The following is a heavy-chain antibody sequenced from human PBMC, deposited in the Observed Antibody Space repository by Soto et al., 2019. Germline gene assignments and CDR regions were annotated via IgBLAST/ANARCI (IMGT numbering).Heavy chain of an antibody. Sequence: QITLKESGPTLVKPTQTLTLTCTFSGFSLSTSGVGVGWIRKPPGKALEWLALIYWDDDKRYSPSLKSRLTIAKNTAKNQVVLTMSNMDPVDTATYYCAHRKNEVAMASRSSNWYFDLWGRGTLVTVSS. V-gene: IGHV2-5*02. CDR2: IYWDDDK. CDR1: GFSLSTSGVG. J-gene: IGHJ2*01. CDR3: AHRKNEVAMASRSSNWYFDL. D-gene: IGHD6-6*01.